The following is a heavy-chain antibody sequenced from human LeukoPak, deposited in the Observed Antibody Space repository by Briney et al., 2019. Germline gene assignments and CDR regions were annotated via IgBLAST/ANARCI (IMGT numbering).Heavy chain of an antibody. D-gene: IGHD3-10*01. J-gene: IGHJ4*02. Sequence: SETLSLTCTVSGGSISSYYWSWIRQPAGEGLEWIGRIYTSGSTNYNPSLKSRVTMSVDTSKNQFSLKLSSVTAADTAVYYCARDSYYYGSGSYSLDYWGQGTLVTVSS. CDR1: GGSISSYY. CDR2: IYTSGST. CDR3: ARDSYYYGSGSYSLDY. V-gene: IGHV4-4*07.